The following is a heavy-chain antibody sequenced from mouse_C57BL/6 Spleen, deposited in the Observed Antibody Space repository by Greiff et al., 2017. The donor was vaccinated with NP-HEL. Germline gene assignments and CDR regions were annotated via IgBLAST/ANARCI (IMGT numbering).Heavy chain of an antibody. Sequence: VQLQQSGAELVKPGASVKMSCKASGYTFTSYWITWVKQRPGQGLEWIGDIYPGSGSTNYNEKFKSKATLTVDTSSSTAYMQLSSLTSEDSAVYYCARDNYYGSRGDDYWGQGTLVTVSA. V-gene: IGHV1-55*01. CDR1: GYTFTSYW. CDR3: ARDNYYGSRGDDY. CDR2: IYPGSGST. J-gene: IGHJ3*01. D-gene: IGHD1-1*01.